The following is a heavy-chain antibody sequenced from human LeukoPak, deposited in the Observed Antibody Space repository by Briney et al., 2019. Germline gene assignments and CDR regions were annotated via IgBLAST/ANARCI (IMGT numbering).Heavy chain of an antibody. CDR3: ARDFYDFWSGYAPHFGY. CDR1: GFTFSSYA. V-gene: IGHV3-30*04. J-gene: IGHJ4*02. Sequence: GGSLRLSCAASGFTFSSYAMHWVRQAPGKGLEWVAVTSYDGSNKYYADSVKGRFTISRDNSKNTLYLQMNSLRAEDTAVYYCARDFYDFWSGYAPHFGYWGQGTLVTVSS. CDR2: TSYDGSNK. D-gene: IGHD3-3*01.